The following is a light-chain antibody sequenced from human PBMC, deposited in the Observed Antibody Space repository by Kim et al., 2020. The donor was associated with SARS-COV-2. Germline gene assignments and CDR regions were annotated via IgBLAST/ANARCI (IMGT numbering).Light chain of an antibody. J-gene: IGKJ1*01. CDR1: QSVSNS. CDR3: QQRSNWPPT. Sequence: LSPWERATLSCRASQSVSNSLAWYQQKPGQAPRLLIYDASNRATGIPARFSGSGSGTDFTLTITSLEPEDFAVYYCQQRSNWPPTFGQGTKVDIK. V-gene: IGKV3-11*01. CDR2: DAS.